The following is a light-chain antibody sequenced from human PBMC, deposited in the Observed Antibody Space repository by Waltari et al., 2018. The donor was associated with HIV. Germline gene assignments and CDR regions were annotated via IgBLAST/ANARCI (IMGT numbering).Light chain of an antibody. Sequence: QSVLTQPTSASGTPGQTVTISCSGSSPNIGGNYVYWYQRLPGTAPKLLIYRNNQRSSGFPDRFSGSKSVTSASLAISGLRSEDEADYYCASWDDSLSGGVFGGGTKVTVL. CDR2: RNN. V-gene: IGLV1-47*01. CDR1: SPNIGGNY. CDR3: ASWDDSLSGGV. J-gene: IGLJ3*02.